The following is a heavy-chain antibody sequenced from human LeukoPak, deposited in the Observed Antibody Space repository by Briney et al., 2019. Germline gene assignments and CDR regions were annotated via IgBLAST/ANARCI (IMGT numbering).Heavy chain of an antibody. CDR2: ISAYNGNT. Sequence: ASVKVSCKASGYTFTSYGISWVRQAPGQGLEWMGWISAYNGNTNYAQKFQGRVTMTRNTSISTAYMELTSLTSEDTAIYYCARRVAGVDCWGQGTLVTVSS. CDR1: GYTFTSYG. D-gene: IGHD6-19*01. J-gene: IGHJ4*02. CDR3: ARRVAGVDC. V-gene: IGHV1-18*01.